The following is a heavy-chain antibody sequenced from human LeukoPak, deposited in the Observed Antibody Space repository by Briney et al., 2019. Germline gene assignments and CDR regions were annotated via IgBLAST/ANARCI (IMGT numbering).Heavy chain of an antibody. D-gene: IGHD1-1*01. J-gene: IGHJ6*03. CDR3: AKEYGYDYNYFYSMDV. CDR2: IRYDGSNK. CDR1: GFTFSNTA. V-gene: IGHV3-30*02. Sequence: GGSLRLSCAASGFTFSNTAMSWVRQAPGKGLEWVAFIRYDGSNKYHADSVKGRFTISRDNSKNTVYLQMNSLRAEDTAVYFCAKEYGYDYNYFYSMDVWGKGTTVTISS.